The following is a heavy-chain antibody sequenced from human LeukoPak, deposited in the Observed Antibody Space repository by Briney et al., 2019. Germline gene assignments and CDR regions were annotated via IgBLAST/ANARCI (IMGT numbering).Heavy chain of an antibody. CDR1: GFIFGSYH. Sequence: PGESLRLSCAASGFIFGSYHMNWVRQAPGKGLERLSHISSSGNFIYYADSVKGRFTISRDNAKNSLYLQMNSLTAEDTAVYFCAREPPVAFDIWGQGTVVTVSS. CDR3: AREPPVAFDI. J-gene: IGHJ3*02. V-gene: IGHV3-48*03. CDR2: ISSSGNFI.